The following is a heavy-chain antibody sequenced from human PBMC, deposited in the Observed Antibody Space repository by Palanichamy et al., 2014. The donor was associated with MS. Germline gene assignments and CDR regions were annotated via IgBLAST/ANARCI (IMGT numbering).Heavy chain of an antibody. Sequence: QVQLVESGGDVVQPGRSLILSCAASGFSLSPYGMHWGPPGLQARGLEWVADTWSSGRNQFYADSVKGRFTVSRDTSKNTVYLQMNSLRAEDTGVYYCARDADNTERHWFFDLWGRGTLVTVSS. CDR3: ARDADNTERHWFFDL. J-gene: IGHJ2*01. CDR2: TWSSGRNQ. V-gene: IGHV3-33*01. CDR1: GFSLSPYG. D-gene: IGHD1-14*01.